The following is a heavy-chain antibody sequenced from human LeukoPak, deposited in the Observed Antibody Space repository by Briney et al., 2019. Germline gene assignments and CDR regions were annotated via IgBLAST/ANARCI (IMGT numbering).Heavy chain of an antibody. CDR3: ARGRPRYYYDSSGDFDY. V-gene: IGHV3-23*01. Sequence: GGSLRLSCAASGFTVSSNYMSWVRQAPGKGLEWGSTISGGGTSTYYADSVKGRFTISRDNSKNTLHLQMNSLRAEDPAVYYCARGRPRYYYDSSGDFDYWGQGTLVTVSS. CDR2: ISGGGTST. J-gene: IGHJ4*02. D-gene: IGHD3-22*01. CDR1: GFTVSSNY.